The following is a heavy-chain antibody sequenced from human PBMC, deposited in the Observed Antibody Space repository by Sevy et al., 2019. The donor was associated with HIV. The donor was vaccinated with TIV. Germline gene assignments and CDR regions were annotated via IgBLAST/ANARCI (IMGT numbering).Heavy chain of an antibody. Sequence: GGSLRLSCATSEFTFSRYWMTGVRQAPRKGLEWVVYINQDGSQKSYVDSVKGRFTISRDNSKNSLFLQMNSLRAEDTAVYYCARAGPLGDLDHFDRWGQGTLVTVSS. CDR1: EFTFSRYW. J-gene: IGHJ4*02. CDR3: ARAGPLGDLDHFDR. CDR2: INQDGSQK. D-gene: IGHD2-21*01. V-gene: IGHV3-7*03.